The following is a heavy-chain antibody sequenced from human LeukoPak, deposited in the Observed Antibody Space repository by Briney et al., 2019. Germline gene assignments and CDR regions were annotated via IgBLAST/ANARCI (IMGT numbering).Heavy chain of an antibody. CDR2: IKSKTDGGTT. Sequence: GGSLRLSCAASGFTFSNAWMSWVRQAPGKGLEWVGRIKSKTDGGTTDYAAPVKGRFTISRDDSKNTLYLQMNSLKTEDTAVYYCTTVLTGTNYYYYMDVWGKGTTVTVSS. CDR1: GFTFSNAW. V-gene: IGHV3-15*01. CDR3: TTVLTGTNYYYYMDV. D-gene: IGHD1-7*01. J-gene: IGHJ6*03.